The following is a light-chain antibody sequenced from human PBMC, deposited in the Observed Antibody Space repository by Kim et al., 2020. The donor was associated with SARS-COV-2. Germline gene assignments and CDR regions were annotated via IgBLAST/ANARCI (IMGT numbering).Light chain of an antibody. V-gene: IGLV7-46*01. J-gene: IGLJ3*02. Sequence: AVTLTCGARTGTVSGDEYAYWFQQKPGQAPRTLIYDTTNRHSWAPVRFSGSLLGGKAALTLSGAQAEDEAEYYCFLSDGGARRVFGGGTQVTVL. CDR1: TGTVSGDEY. CDR2: DTT. CDR3: FLSDGGARRV.